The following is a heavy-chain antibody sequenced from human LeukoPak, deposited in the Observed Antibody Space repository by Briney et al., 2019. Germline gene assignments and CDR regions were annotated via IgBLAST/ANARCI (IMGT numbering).Heavy chain of an antibody. V-gene: IGHV4-4*09. CDR1: GGSINSYY. CDR3: ARFPPYYYYMDV. J-gene: IGHJ6*03. Sequence: SETLSLTCTVSGGSINSYYWNWIRQPPGKGLEWIGCIYSSGSTNYNPSLKSRLTISVDTSKNQFSLKLSSVTAADTAAYYCARFPPYYYYMDVWGTGTTVTVSS. CDR2: IYSSGST.